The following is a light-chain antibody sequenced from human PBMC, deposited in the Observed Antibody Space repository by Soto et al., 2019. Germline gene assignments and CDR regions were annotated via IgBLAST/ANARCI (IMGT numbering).Light chain of an antibody. V-gene: IGLV3-21*02. J-gene: IGLJ1*01. CDR1: NIGSRS. CDR2: DDR. CDR3: QVWDSTSGHYV. Sequence: SYELTQPPSVSVAPGQTASISCGPNNIGSRSVHWYQQKPGQAPVLGVYDDRDRPSGILERFAGSNSGNTATLTISRGEAGDEADYYCQVWDSTSGHYVFGTGTKVTV.